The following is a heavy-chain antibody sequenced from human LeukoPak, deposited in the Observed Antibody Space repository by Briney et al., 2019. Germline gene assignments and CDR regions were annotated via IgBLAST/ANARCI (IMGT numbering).Heavy chain of an antibody. CDR3: ARQNIDMATIDY. D-gene: IGHD5-24*01. Sequence: GESLKISCKGSGYSFTSHWIAWVRQMPGKGLEWMGIIYPGDSDTRYSPSFQGQVTISADKSISTAYLQWTSLQASDTAMYYCARQNIDMATIDYWGQGTLVTVSS. CDR2: IYPGDSDT. CDR1: GYSFTSHW. V-gene: IGHV5-51*01. J-gene: IGHJ4*02.